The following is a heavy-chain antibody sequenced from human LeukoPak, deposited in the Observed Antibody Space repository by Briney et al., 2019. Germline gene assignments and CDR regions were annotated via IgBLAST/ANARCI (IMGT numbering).Heavy chain of an antibody. V-gene: IGHV4-34*01. CDR2: INHSGST. D-gene: IGHD5-18*01. CDR1: GGSISGYY. Sequence: SETLSLTCTVSGGSISGYYWSWIRQPPGKGLEWIGEINHSGSTNYNPSLKSRVTISVDTSKNQFSLKLSSVTAADTAVYYCARGAGGYSYGFPDYWGQGTLVTVSS. CDR3: ARGAGGYSYGFPDY. J-gene: IGHJ4*02.